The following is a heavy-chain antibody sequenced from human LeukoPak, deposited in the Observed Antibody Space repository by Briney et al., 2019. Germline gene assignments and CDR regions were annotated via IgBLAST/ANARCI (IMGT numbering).Heavy chain of an antibody. J-gene: IGHJ5*02. CDR3: AKKRAVITDNWFDP. CDR1: GFTFTNSA. CDR2: IGNSGTT. D-gene: IGHD3-10*01. V-gene: IGHV3-23*01. Sequence: QPGGSLRLSCAPSGFTFTNSAMSWVRQAPGKGLEWVAAIGNSGTTYCADSVKGRFTISRDNSKNTLFLQMTSLGAEDTAVYYCAKKRAVITDNWFDPWGQGTLVTVSS.